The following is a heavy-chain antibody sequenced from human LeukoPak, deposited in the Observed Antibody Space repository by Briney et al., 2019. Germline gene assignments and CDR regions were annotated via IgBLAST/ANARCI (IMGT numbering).Heavy chain of an antibody. J-gene: IGHJ4*02. CDR2: ISGSGGST. CDR1: GFTFSSYA. D-gene: IGHD6-6*01. V-gene: IGHV3-23*01. Sequence: GGSLRLSCAASGFTFSSYAMSRVRQAPGRGLEWVSAISGSGGSTYYADSVKGRFTISRDNAKNTLYLQMNSLRAEDTAVYYCARDGTYSSSTYDYWGQGTLVTVSS. CDR3: ARDGTYSSSTYDY.